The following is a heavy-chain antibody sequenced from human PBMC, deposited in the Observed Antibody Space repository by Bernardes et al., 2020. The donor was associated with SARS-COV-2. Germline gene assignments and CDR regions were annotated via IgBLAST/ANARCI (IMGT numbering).Heavy chain of an antibody. CDR2: IFPGDSDT. CDR3: ARVVAQSRVPIEN. J-gene: IGHJ4*02. D-gene: IGHD2-15*01. Sequence: GAYLKISCQASGYRFTYDWIAWVRQMPGKGLEWMGIIFPGDSDTKYSPSLQGQVTFSADKSINTAYLELTSLEPSDTGIYYCARVVAQSRVPIENWGQGTLVIVSS. CDR1: GYRFTYDW. V-gene: IGHV5-51*01.